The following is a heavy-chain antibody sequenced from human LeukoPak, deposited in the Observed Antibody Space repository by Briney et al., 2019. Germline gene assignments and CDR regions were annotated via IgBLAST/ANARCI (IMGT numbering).Heavy chain of an antibody. CDR2: IYYSGST. V-gene: IGHV4-59*08. J-gene: IGHJ5*02. CDR3: ATFNDYSSSSWFDP. D-gene: IGHD6-6*01. CDR1: GGSISSYY. Sequence: SETLSLTCTVSGGSISSYYWSWIRQPPGKGLEWIGYIYYSGSTNYNPSLKSRVTISLDTSKNQFSLKLSSVSVADTAMYYCATFNDYSSSSWFDPWGQGTLVTVSS.